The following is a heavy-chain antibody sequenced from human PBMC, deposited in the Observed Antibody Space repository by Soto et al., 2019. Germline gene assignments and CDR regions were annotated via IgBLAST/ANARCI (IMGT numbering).Heavy chain of an antibody. V-gene: IGHV1-18*01. CDR2: ISAYNGNT. CDR1: GYTFTSYG. J-gene: IGHJ4*02. Sequence: GASVKVSCKASGYTFTSYGISWVRQAPGQGLEWMGWISAYNGNTNYAQKLQGRVTMTTDTSTSTAYMELRSLRSDDTAVYYCARDRPTSCDLEWLPLFDYWGQGTLVTVSS. CDR3: ARDRPTSCDLEWLPLFDY. D-gene: IGHD3-3*01.